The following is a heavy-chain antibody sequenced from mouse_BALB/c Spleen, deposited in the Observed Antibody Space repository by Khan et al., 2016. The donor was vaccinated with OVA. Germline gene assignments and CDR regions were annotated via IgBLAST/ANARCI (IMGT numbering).Heavy chain of an antibody. CDR1: GFTFSSYG. CDR2: ISGDRNSI. D-gene: IGHD1-1*01. V-gene: IGHV5-17*02. J-gene: IGHJ2*01. CDR3: AAAYFYGYYFDY. Sequence: EVELVESGGGLVQPGGSRKLSCAASGFTFSSYGMHWVRQAPEQGLAWVAYISGDRNSIYYADTLKGRFTISRDNSKNTLSLQMTSLMSEDTARYYCAAAYFYGYYFDYWGQGTTLTVSS.